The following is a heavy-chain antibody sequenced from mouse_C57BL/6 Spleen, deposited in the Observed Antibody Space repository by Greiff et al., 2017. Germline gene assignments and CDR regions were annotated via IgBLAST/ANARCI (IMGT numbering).Heavy chain of an antibody. V-gene: IGHV1-80*01. CDR3: ARGITTVVSYFDY. J-gene: IGHJ2*01. Sequence: VQLQQSGAELVKPGASVKISCKASGYAFSSYWMNWVKQRPGKGLEWIGQIYPGDGDTNYNGKFKGKATLTADKSSSTAYMQLSSLTSEDSAVYFGARGITTVVSYFDYWGQGTTLTVSS. CDR2: IYPGDGDT. D-gene: IGHD1-1*01. CDR1: GYAFSSYW.